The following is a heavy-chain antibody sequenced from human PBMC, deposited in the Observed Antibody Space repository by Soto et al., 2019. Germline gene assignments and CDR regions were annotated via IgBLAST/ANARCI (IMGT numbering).Heavy chain of an antibody. Sequence: EVQLLESGGGLVQPGGSLRLSCAASGFTFSSYAMRWVRQAPVKGLEWVSAISGSGGSTYCADSVKGRFTISRDNSKNTLYLQMNSLSAEDSAVYYCARRGSGSYYDYWGQGTLVTVSS. CDR3: ARRGSGSYYDY. CDR2: ISGSGGST. D-gene: IGHD1-26*01. J-gene: IGHJ4*02. CDR1: GFTFSSYA. V-gene: IGHV3-23*01.